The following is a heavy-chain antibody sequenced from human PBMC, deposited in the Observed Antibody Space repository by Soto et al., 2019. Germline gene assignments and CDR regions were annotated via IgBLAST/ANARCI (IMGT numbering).Heavy chain of an antibody. V-gene: IGHV3-30-3*01. CDR1: GFTFSSYA. J-gene: IGHJ6*02. Sequence: QVQLVESGGGVVQPGRSLRLSCAASGFTFSSYAMHWVRQAPGKGLGWVAVISYDGSNKYYADSVKGRFTISRDNSKNTLYLQMNSLRAEDTAVYYCAREQVVETIVGVVATYYYYGMDVWGQGTTVTVSS. CDR3: AREQVVETIVGVVATYYYYGMDV. CDR2: ISYDGSNK. D-gene: IGHD3-3*01.